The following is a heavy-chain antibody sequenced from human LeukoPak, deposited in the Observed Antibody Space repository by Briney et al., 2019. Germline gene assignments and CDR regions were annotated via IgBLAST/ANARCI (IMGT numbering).Heavy chain of an antibody. D-gene: IGHD2-15*01. CDR2: IYYSGST. CDR1: GGSISSSSYY. J-gene: IGHJ5*02. CDR3: ARCLVVVVPWFDP. V-gene: IGHV4-39*01. Sequence: PSETLSLTCTVSGGSISSSSYYWGWIRQPPGKGLEWIGSIYYSGSTYYNPSLKSRVTISVDTSKNQFSLKLSSVTAADTAVYYCARCLVVVVPWFDPWGQGTLVAVSS.